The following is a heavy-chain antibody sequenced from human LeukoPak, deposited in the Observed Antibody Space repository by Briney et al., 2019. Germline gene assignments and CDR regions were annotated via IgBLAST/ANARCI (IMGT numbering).Heavy chain of an antibody. V-gene: IGHV1-2*02. CDR2: INPNSGGT. Sequence: ASVKVSCKASAYTFTGYYTHWVRQAPGQGLEWMGWINPNSGGTNYAQKFQGRVTMTRDTSISTAYMELSRLRSDDTAVYYCARDTPDYIAVAGPDYWGQGTLVTVSS. D-gene: IGHD6-19*01. J-gene: IGHJ4*02. CDR1: AYTFTGYY. CDR3: ARDTPDYIAVAGPDY.